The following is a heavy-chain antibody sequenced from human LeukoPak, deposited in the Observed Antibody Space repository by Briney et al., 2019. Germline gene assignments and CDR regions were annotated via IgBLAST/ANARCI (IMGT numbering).Heavy chain of an antibody. J-gene: IGHJ4*02. D-gene: IGHD4-11*01. Sequence: PGGSLRLSCVASGLPIGDFAMHWVRQAPGKGLEWVSLISGDGFSTFYADSVKGRFSISRDNSKNSLSLEMNSLRTEDTAMYYCARESVKFDYWGQGTLVAASS. CDR2: ISGDGFST. V-gene: IGHV3-43*02. CDR3: ARESVKFDY. CDR1: GLPIGDFA.